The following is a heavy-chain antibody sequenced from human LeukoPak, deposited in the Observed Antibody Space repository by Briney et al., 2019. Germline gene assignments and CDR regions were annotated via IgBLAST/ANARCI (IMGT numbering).Heavy chain of an antibody. V-gene: IGHV4-4*02. Sequence: SGPLSLPCAVSGGSILSTNWWSWVRQPPGKGLEWVWEVHLNGATNYNPSVEGRVTMSIDKSKNHLSLEVISVTAADTAMYYCTRESGAFSPFGFWGQGTLVTVSS. CDR1: GGSILSTNW. CDR2: VHLNGAT. J-gene: IGHJ4*02. CDR3: TRESGAFSPFGF. D-gene: IGHD1-26*01.